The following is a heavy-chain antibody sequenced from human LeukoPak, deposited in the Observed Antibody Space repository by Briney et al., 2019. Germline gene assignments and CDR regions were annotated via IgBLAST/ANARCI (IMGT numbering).Heavy chain of an antibody. CDR2: IYSGGYT. CDR1: GFTVSSNY. J-gene: IGHJ4*02. D-gene: IGHD2/OR15-2a*01. V-gene: IGHV3-66*01. Sequence: TGGSLRLSCAASGFTVSSNYMSWVRQAPGKGLEWVSVIYSGGYTYYADSVKGRFTISRDNSKNTLYLQMNSLRAEDTAVYYCAREEGVLGGRAGHFDYWGQGTLVTVSS. CDR3: AREEGVLGGRAGHFDY.